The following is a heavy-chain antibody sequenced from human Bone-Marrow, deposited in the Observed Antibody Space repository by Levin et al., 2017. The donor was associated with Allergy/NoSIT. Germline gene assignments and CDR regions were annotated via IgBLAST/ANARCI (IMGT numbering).Heavy chain of an antibody. CDR3: VRGVGSGQYKN. CDR2: ISSSGDTI. V-gene: IGHV3-48*01. Sequence: PGGSLRLSCAASGFTFSSYFMNWVRQAPGKGLEWISYISSSGDTIYYADSVKGRFTISRDNAKNSLYLQMNSLRADDTAVYYCVRGVGSGQYKNWGQGTLVTVSS. J-gene: IGHJ4*02. CDR1: GFTFSSYF. D-gene: IGHD3-10*01.